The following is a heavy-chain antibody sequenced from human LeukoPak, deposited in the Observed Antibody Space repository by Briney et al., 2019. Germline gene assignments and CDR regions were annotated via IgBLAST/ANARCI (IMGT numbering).Heavy chain of an antibody. Sequence: SETLSLTCAVYGGSFSGYYWSWIRQPPGKGLEWIGEINHSGSTNYNPSLKSRVTILVDTSKNQFSLKLSSVTAADTAVYYCARGGYSPFDYWGQGTLVTVSS. CDR1: GGSFSGYY. CDR3: ARGGYSPFDY. CDR2: INHSGST. D-gene: IGHD5-18*01. J-gene: IGHJ4*02. V-gene: IGHV4-34*01.